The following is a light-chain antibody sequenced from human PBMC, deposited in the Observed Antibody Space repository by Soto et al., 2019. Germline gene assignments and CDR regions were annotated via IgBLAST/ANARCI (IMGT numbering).Light chain of an antibody. CDR2: AAS. Sequence: DIQMTQSPSSLSASVGDRVTITCRASQSISSYLNWYQQKPGKAPKLLIYAASSLQSGVPSRLSGSGSGTDFTLTISSLQPEDFATYYCQRSYSTPRVTFGQGTKVDIK. V-gene: IGKV1-39*01. CDR1: QSISSY. CDR3: QRSYSTPRVT. J-gene: IGKJ1*01.